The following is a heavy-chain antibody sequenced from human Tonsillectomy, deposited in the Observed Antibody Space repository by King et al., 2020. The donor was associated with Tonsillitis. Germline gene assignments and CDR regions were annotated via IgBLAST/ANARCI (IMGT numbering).Heavy chain of an antibody. CDR2: IDPSDSST. V-gene: IGHV5-10-1*01. J-gene: IGHJ4*02. Sequence: QLVQSGAEVKKPGESLRISCKGSGYSFTSYWINWVRQMPEKGLEWMGRIDPSDSSTNYSPSFQGHVTVSGDKSISTAYLQWSSLKASDTAMYYCAASSYYYGSGSYYPYHFWGQGTLVTVSS. CDR1: GYSFTSYW. D-gene: IGHD3-10*01. CDR3: AASSYYYGSGSYYPYHF.